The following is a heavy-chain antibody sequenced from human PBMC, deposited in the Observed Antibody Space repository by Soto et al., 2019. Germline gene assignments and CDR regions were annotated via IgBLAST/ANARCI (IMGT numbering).Heavy chain of an antibody. D-gene: IGHD3-22*01. CDR3: AKGQSYYDSSGYPD. J-gene: IGHJ4*02. CDR1: GFTFSSYS. CDR2: ISSSSSYI. V-gene: IGHV3-21*01. Sequence: GGSLRLSCAASGFTFSSYSMNWVRQAPGKGLEWVSSISSSSSYIYYADSVKGRFTISRDNAKNSLYLQMNSLRAEDTAVYYCAKGQSYYDSSGYPDWGQGTLVTVSS.